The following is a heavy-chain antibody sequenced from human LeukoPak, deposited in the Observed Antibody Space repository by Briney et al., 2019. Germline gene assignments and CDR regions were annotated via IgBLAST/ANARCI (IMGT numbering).Heavy chain of an antibody. CDR1: GFTFISYW. V-gene: IGHV3-74*01. CDR3: ARGYSGTYRIDY. CDR2: INSDGSST. Sequence: GGSLRLSCAASGFTFISYWMHWVRQAPGKGLVWVSRINSDGSSTSYADSVKGRFTISRDNAKNTLYLQMNSVRAEDTAVYYCARGYSGTYRIDYWGQGTLVTVSS. D-gene: IGHD1-26*01. J-gene: IGHJ4*02.